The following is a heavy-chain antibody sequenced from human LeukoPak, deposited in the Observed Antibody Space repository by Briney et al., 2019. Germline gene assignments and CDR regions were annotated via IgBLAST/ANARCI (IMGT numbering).Heavy chain of an antibody. V-gene: IGHV4-34*01. D-gene: IGHD3-22*01. CDR3: AREQGGYYDSSGYYYVGYFHH. J-gene: IGHJ1*01. CDR1: GGSFSGYY. CDR2: INHSGST. Sequence: SETLSLTCAVYGGSFSGYYWSWIRQPPGKGLEWIGEINHSGSTNYNPSLKSRVTISVDTSKNQFSLKLSSVTAADTAVYYCAREQGGYYDSSGYYYVGYFHHWGQGTLVTVSS.